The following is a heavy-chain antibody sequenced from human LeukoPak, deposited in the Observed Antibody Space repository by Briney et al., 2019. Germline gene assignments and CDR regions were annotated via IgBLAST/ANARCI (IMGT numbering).Heavy chain of an antibody. Sequence: SVKVSCKASGGTFSSYAISWVRQAPGQGLEWMGGIIPIFGTANYARKFQGRVTITADESTSTAYMELSSLRSEDTAVYYCATYDSSGYYEDFDYWGQGTLVTVSS. V-gene: IGHV1-69*13. CDR2: IIPIFGTA. D-gene: IGHD3-22*01. CDR1: GGTFSSYA. J-gene: IGHJ4*02. CDR3: ATYDSSGYYEDFDY.